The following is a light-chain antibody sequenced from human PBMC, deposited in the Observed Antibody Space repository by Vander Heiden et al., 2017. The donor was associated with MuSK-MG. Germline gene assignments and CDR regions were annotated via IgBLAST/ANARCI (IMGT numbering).Light chain of an antibody. CDR1: VSDFGTFNS. CDR2: DVR. V-gene: IGLV2-14*03. CDR3: NSYTTSNIYV. Sequence: SALTHPAPVSGSLGHTFTILCTGFVSDFGTFNSVSWYQQHPGKAPNLIIFDVRSRPSGVSTRCSDSRSDNTPSLTISGLQPDDDSDYYCNSYTTSNIYVVGTGTRVTVL. J-gene: IGLJ1*01.